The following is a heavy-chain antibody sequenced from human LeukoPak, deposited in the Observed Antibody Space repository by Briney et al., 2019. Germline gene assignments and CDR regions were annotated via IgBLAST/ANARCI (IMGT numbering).Heavy chain of an antibody. J-gene: IGHJ3*02. V-gene: IGHV5-51*01. CDR3: ARPHYSYRGKTHDAFDI. CDR2: IYPGDSDT. Sequence: GESLKISCKGSGYSFTSYWIGWVRQMPGKGLEWMGIIYPGDSDTRYSPSFQGQVTISADKSISTAYLQWSSLKASDTAMYYCARPHYSYRGKTHDAFDIWGQGTMVTVSS. D-gene: IGHD5-18*01. CDR1: GYSFTSYW.